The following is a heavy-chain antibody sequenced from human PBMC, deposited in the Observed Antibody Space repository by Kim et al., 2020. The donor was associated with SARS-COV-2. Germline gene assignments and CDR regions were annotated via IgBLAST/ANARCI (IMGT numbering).Heavy chain of an antibody. CDR1: GGSISSSSYY. CDR3: ARLNPLGGFGETLDY. J-gene: IGHJ4*02. D-gene: IGHD3-10*01. V-gene: IGHV4-39*01. CDR2: IYYSGST. Sequence: SETLSLTCTVSGGSISSSSYYWGWIRQPPGKGLEWIGSIYYSGSTYYNPSLKSRVTISVDTSKNQFSLKLSSVTAADTAVYYCARLNPLGGFGETLDYWGQGTLVTFSS.